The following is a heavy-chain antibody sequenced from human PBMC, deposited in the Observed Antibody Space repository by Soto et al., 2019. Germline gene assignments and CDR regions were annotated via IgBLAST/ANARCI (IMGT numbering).Heavy chain of an antibody. CDR3: TREGLGYSSGWYADY. V-gene: IGHV3-49*03. CDR2: IRSKAYGGTT. CDR1: GFTFGDYA. Sequence: PGGSLRLSCTASGFTFGDYAMSWFRQAPGKGLEWVGFIRSKAYGGTTEYAASVKGRFTISRDDSKSIAYLQMNSLKTEDTAVYYCTREGLGYSSGWYADYWGQGTLVTVSS. D-gene: IGHD6-19*01. J-gene: IGHJ4*02.